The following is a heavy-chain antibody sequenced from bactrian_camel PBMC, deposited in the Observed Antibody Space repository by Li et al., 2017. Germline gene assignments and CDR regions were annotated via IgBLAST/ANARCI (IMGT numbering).Heavy chain of an antibody. CDR1: GFLYDDSA. J-gene: IGHJ4*01. Sequence: VQLVESGGGSVQAGGSRILSCTTSGFLYDDSAMGYYRQPRGAQCELVSFISSDGSTYYADAVKGRFTISRDEARGTVDLQMNSLKPEDTAMYYCGARERETCGATWYALSRWAYWGQGTQVTVS. CDR3: GARERETCGATWYALSRWAY. V-gene: IGHV3S66*01. CDR2: ISSDGST. D-gene: IGHD1*01.